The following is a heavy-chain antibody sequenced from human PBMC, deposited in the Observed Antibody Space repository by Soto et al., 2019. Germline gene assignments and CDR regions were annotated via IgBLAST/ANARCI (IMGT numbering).Heavy chain of an antibody. Sequence: LVESLRLSCAASGFTFSSYGMHRVRQAPGKGLERVAVIWYDGSNKYYADSVKGRFTISRDNSKITRYLQMNSLRAADTAVYYYTNGMSGTIFYFDDWGYGNRVTV. CDR2: IWYDGSNK. J-gene: IGHJ4*01. CDR1: GFTFSSYG. V-gene: IGHV3-30*02. CDR3: TNGMSGTIFYFDD. D-gene: IGHD1-20*01.